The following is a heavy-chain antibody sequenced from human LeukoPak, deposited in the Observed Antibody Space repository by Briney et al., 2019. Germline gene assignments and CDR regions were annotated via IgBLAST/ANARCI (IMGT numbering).Heavy chain of an antibody. CDR3: AREWGLESSGYYYAY. D-gene: IGHD3-22*01. J-gene: IGHJ4*02. Sequence: SVKVSCTASGYTFTSNYMHWVRQAPGQGLEWMGGITPIFGTANFAQKFQGRVSITADESTSTAFMELSSLRSEDTAVYYCAREWGLESSGYYYAYWGQGTLVTVSS. V-gene: IGHV1-69*13. CDR1: GYTFTSNY. CDR2: ITPIFGTA.